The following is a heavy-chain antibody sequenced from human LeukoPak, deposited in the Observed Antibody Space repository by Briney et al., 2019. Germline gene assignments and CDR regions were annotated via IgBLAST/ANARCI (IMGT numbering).Heavy chain of an antibody. D-gene: IGHD3-22*01. J-gene: IGHJ4*02. V-gene: IGHV4-59*08. CDR3: ARHYDSSAYRYYFDY. CDR1: GGSISSYY. CDR2: IYYSGST. Sequence: PPETLSYTSTVSGGSISSYYWSWIRQPPGKGLEWIGYIYYSGSTNYNPSLKSRVTISVDTSKNQFSLKLSSVTAADTAVYYCARHYDSSAYRYYFDYWGQGTVVTVSS.